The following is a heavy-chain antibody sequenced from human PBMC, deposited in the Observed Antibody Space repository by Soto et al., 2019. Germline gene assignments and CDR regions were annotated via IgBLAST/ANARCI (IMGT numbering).Heavy chain of an antibody. CDR1: GYNFTTFW. CDR3: ARLGFPGAIYFDS. V-gene: IGHV5-51*01. J-gene: IGHJ4*02. CDR2: IYPGDSET. Sequence: PGESLKISCKGSGYNFTTFWIGWVRQVPGKGLEWMGIIYPGDSETKYSPDLEGQVTISADRSTNTAYLQWRSLRASDTAMYYCARLGFPGAIYFDSWGLGTLVTVSS.